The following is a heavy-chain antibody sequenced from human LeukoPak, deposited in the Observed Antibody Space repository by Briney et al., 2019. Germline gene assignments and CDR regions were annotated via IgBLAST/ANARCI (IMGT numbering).Heavy chain of an antibody. D-gene: IGHD2-15*01. V-gene: IGHV4-59*01. CDR3: ARVGYCSGGSCYFTWDY. J-gene: IGHJ4*02. CDR2: IYYSGST. CDR1: GGSISSYY. Sequence: SETLSLTCTVSGGSISSYYWTWIRQPPRKGLEWIGYIYYSGSTNYNPSLQSRVTISVDTSKNQFSLKLSSVTAADTAVYYCARVGYCSGGSCYFTWDYWGQGTLVTVSS.